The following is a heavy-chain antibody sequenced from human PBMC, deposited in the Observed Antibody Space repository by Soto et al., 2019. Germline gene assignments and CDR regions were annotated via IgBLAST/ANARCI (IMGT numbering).Heavy chain of an antibody. D-gene: IGHD2-15*01. V-gene: IGHV3-7*03. J-gene: IGHJ4*02. CDR1: GFTFSSYW. CDR2: IKQDGSEK. CDR3: ARDSPLYCSGGSCYVDY. Sequence: VGSLRLSCAASGFTFSSYWMSWVRQAPGKGLEWVANIKQDGSEKYYVDSVKGRFTISRDNAKNSLYLQMNSLRAEDTAVYYCARDSPLYCSGGSCYVDYWGQGTLVTVSS.